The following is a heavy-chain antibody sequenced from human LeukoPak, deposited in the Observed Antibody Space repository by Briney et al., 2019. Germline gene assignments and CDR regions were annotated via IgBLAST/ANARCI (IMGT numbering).Heavy chain of an antibody. Sequence: SGPTLVNPTQTLTLTCTFSGFSLSTSGVGVGWIRQPPGKGLEWIGSMSYSGITNYNPSLKSRVTISVDTSKNQFSLKLSSVTAADTAVYYCARQMGDILTGELFDYWGQGTLVTVSS. CDR2: MSYSGIT. V-gene: IGHV4-39*01. CDR3: ARQMGDILTGELFDY. CDR1: GFSLSTSGVG. J-gene: IGHJ4*02. D-gene: IGHD3-9*01.